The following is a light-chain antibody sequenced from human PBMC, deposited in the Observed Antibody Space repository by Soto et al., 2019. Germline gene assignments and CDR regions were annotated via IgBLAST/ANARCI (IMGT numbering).Light chain of an antibody. J-gene: IGKJ4*01. Sequence: DIQMTQSPSSLSASVGDRVTITCRASQDISNYLNWYQQKPGKAPKLLIYDASNLETGVPSRFSGSGSGTDFTFTISSLQPEDIATYYCQQYDNLPFGGGTKVEIK. V-gene: IGKV1-33*01. CDR3: QQYDNLP. CDR1: QDISNY. CDR2: DAS.